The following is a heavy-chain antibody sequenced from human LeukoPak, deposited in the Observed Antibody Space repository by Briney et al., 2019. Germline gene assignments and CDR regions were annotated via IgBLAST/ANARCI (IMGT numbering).Heavy chain of an antibody. J-gene: IGHJ6*03. CDR3: ARLHSNYDYYYMDV. V-gene: IGHV5-51*01. CDR2: IYPGDSDT. Sequence: GEPLKISCTGSGYSFTSYWIGWVRQMPGKGLAWMGIIYPGDSDTRYSPSFQGQVTISADKSISTAYLQWSSLKASDTAIYYCARLHSNYDYYYMDVWGKGTTVTVSS. D-gene: IGHD4-11*01. CDR1: GYSFTSYW.